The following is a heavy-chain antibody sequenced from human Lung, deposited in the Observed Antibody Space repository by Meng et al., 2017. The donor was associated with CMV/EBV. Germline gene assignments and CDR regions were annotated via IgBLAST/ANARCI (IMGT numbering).Heavy chain of an antibody. J-gene: IGHJ5*02. CDR1: RGSISSGTYY. Sequence: SRGSISSGTYYWNWIRQPPGKGLEWIGYIDFTGRTYYSPSLRSRLTMSIETSRDEFSLKLSSVTAADSAVYFCAASIPAAGYGWFDPWGQGTLVTVS. V-gene: IGHV4-31*02. CDR2: IDFTGRT. CDR3: AASIPAAGYGWFDP. D-gene: IGHD6-13*01.